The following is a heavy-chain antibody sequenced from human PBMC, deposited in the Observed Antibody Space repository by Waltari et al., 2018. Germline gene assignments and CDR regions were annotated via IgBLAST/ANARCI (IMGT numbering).Heavy chain of an antibody. CDR1: GGSISRYY. V-gene: IGHV4-59*01. CDR2: IYYSGST. J-gene: IGHJ5*02. Sequence: QVQLQESGPGLVKPSETLSLTCTVSGGSISRYYWSWLRQPPGKGLEWIGYIYYSGSTNYNPSLKSRVTISVDTSKNQFSLKLSSVTAADTAVYYCARDRFPYYDFWSGYYTGGWFDPWGQGTLVTVSS. CDR3: ARDRFPYYDFWSGYYTGGWFDP. D-gene: IGHD3-3*01.